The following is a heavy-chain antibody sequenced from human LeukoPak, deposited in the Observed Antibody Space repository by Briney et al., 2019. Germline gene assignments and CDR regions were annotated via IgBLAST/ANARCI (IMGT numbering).Heavy chain of an antibody. J-gene: IGHJ4*02. D-gene: IGHD1/OR15-1a*01. CDR3: ARGNKEYYFDY. Sequence: SETLSLTWTLSGGSISSYYWSWIRQPPGKGLEWIGYIYYSGSTNYNPSLKSRVTISVDTSKNQFSLKLSSVTAADTAVYYCARGNKEYYFDYWGQGTLVTVSS. CDR1: GGSISSYY. V-gene: IGHV4-59*01. CDR2: IYYSGST.